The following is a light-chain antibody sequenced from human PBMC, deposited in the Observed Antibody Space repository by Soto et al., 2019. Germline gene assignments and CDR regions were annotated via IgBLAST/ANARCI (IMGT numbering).Light chain of an antibody. V-gene: IGKV3-20*01. CDR2: SAS. J-gene: IGKJ1*01. CDR3: QQYGYSFWT. Sequence: ELVLTQSPGTLSLSPGESATLSCRVGHAVSSSYLAWYQQKPGQAPRLIIYSASSRATGVPTRFSGSGSGADYTLTISRLEPEDAAVYYCQQYGYSFWTFGQGTKVDIK. CDR1: HAVSSSY.